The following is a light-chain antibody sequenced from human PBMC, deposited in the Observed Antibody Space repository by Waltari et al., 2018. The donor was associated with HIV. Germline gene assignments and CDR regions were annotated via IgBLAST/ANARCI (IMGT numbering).Light chain of an antibody. CDR2: AAS. CDR1: QSISSY. CDR3: QQSYSSWT. Sequence: DIQMTQSPSSLSASVGDRVTIPCRASQSISSYLNWYQQKPGIAPKLLIYAASSLQSGVPSRFSGSGSGTDFTLTISSLQPEDFAIYYCQQSYSSWTFGQGTKVEIK. V-gene: IGKV1-39*01. J-gene: IGKJ1*01.